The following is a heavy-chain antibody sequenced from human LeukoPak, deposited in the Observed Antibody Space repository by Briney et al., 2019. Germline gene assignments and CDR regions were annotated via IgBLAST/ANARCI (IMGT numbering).Heavy chain of an antibody. J-gene: IGHJ4*02. CDR3: AKDDRSVVRGTSDF. Sequence: PGGSLRLSCAASGFTFSSYAMSWVRQAPGKGLEWVSAISSSGGSTHYADSVKGRFSIFRDNSKNTLSLQMNSLRAEDTAVYYCAKDDRSVVRGTSDFWGQGSLVTVSS. V-gene: IGHV3-23*01. D-gene: IGHD3-10*01. CDR1: GFTFSSYA. CDR2: ISSSGGST.